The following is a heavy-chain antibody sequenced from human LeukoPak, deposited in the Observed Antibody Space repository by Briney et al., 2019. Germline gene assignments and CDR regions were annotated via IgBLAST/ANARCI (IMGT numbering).Heavy chain of an antibody. Sequence: GGTLSLSCAASGFTFNTHGMTWVRQAPGMGLEWVSTITSDQKTYYADSVKGRFAISRDNAKNSLYLQMNSLRAEDTAVYYCARDLMGIAYRGAFYYWGQGTLVTVSS. CDR1: GFTFNTHG. J-gene: IGHJ4*02. CDR2: ITSDQKT. V-gene: IGHV3-21*04. D-gene: IGHD6-13*01. CDR3: ARDLMGIAYRGAFYY.